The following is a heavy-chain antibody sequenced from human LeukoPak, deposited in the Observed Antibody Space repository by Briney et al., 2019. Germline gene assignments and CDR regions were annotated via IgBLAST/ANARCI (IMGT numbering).Heavy chain of an antibody. Sequence: SETLSLTCTVSGGSISSSSYYWGWIRQPPGKGLEWIGSIYYSGSTYYNPSLKSRVTISVDTSKNQFSLKLSSVTAADTAVYYCARSAVDYDILTGYYYYYYMDVWGKGTTVTISS. D-gene: IGHD3-9*01. CDR2: IYYSGST. V-gene: IGHV4-39*01. CDR1: GGSISSSSYY. J-gene: IGHJ6*03. CDR3: ARSAVDYDILTGYYYYYYMDV.